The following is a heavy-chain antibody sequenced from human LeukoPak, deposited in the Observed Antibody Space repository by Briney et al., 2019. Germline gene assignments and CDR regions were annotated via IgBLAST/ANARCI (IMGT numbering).Heavy chain of an antibody. J-gene: IGHJ5*02. Sequence: SVKVSCKASGGTFSSYAISWVRQAPGQGLEWMGGIIPIFGTANYAQKFQGRVTITADESTSTAYMELSSLRSEDTAVYYCARALDAGGIRYCSGGSCYWPGWFDPWGQGTLVTVSS. CDR3: ARALDAGGIRYCSGGSCYWPGWFDP. V-gene: IGHV1-69*13. D-gene: IGHD2-15*01. CDR1: GGTFSSYA. CDR2: IIPIFGTA.